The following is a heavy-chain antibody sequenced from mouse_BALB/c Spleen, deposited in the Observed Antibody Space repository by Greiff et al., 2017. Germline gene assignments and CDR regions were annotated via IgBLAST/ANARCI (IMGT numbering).Heavy chain of an antibody. D-gene: IGHD1-3*01. CDR1: GFTFSSYA. J-gene: IGHJ4*01. CDR3: ARGSSSSYAMDY. Sequence: EVKLVESGGGLVKPGGSLKLSCAASGFTFSSYAMSWVRQTPEKRLEWVASISSGGSTYYPDSVKGRFTISRDNARNILYLQMSSLRSEDTAMYYCARGSSSSYAMDYWGQGTSVTVSS. CDR2: ISSGGST. V-gene: IGHV5-6-5*01.